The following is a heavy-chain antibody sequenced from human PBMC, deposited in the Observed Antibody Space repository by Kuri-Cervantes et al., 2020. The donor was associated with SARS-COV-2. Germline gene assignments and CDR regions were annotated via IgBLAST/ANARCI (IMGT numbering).Heavy chain of an antibody. Sequence: ESLKISCAASGFTFSSYAMSWVRQAPGKGLEWIGYIYYSGSTNYNPSLKSRVTISVDTSKNQFSLKLSSVTAADTAVYYCARSDFWSGYYTLVFDYWGQGTLVTVSS. D-gene: IGHD3-3*01. V-gene: IGHV4-59*01. J-gene: IGHJ4*02. CDR3: ARSDFWSGYYTLVFDY. CDR1: GFTFSSYA. CDR2: IYYSGST.